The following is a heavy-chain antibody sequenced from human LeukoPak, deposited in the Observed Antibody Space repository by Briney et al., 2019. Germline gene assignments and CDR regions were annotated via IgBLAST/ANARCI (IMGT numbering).Heavy chain of an antibody. CDR1: GFIFSSHG. D-gene: IGHD4-23*01. Sequence: PGGTLRLSCAASGFIFSSHGMNWVRQAPGKGLEWVSGISPSGDITYYADSVKGRFTISRDNSKNTVYLQMNSLRVEDTAVYYCAKAVPKAVVTPSFDYWGQGTLVTVSS. CDR2: ISPSGDIT. V-gene: IGHV3-23*01. J-gene: IGHJ4*02. CDR3: AKAVPKAVVTPSFDY.